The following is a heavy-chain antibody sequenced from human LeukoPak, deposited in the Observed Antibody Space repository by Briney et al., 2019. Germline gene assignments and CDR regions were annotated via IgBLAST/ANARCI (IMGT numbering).Heavy chain of an antibody. D-gene: IGHD5-12*01. CDR1: GGSISTYY. J-gene: IGHJ4*02. V-gene: IGHV4-59*01. CDR3: ARGGGYASPIGY. CDR2: IYHSGST. Sequence: SETLSLTYTLSGGSISTYYWSWIRQPPGKGLERIGYIYHSGSTNYNPSLKSRVTVSVDTSKNQFSLKLSSVTAADTAVYYCARGGGYASPIGYWGQGALVTVSS.